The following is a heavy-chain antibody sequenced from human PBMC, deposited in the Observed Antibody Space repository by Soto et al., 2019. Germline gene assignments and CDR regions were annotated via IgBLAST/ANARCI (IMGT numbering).Heavy chain of an antibody. Sequence: RLSCAASGFTFSSYSMNWVRQAPGKGLEWVSYISSSSSTIYYADSVKGRFTISRDNAKNSLYLQMDSLRDEDTAVYYCARDNLGNSSSWYGTYYYGMDVWGQGTTVTVYS. V-gene: IGHV3-48*02. CDR2: ISSSSSTI. CDR3: ARDNLGNSSSWYGTYYYGMDV. J-gene: IGHJ6*02. D-gene: IGHD6-13*01. CDR1: GFTFSSYS.